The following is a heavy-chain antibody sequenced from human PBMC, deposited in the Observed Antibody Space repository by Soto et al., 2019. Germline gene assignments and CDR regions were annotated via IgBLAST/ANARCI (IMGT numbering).Heavy chain of an antibody. J-gene: IGHJ4*02. D-gene: IGHD3-22*01. Sequence: PGGSLRLSCAASGFTFSSYSMNWVRQAPGKGLEWVSYISSSSSTIYYADSVKGRFTISRDNAKNSLYLQMNSLRDEDTAVYYYARGLYYYDSSGYWGYWGQGTLVTVSS. CDR3: ARGLYYYDSSGYWGY. CDR1: GFTFSSYS. CDR2: ISSSSSTI. V-gene: IGHV3-48*02.